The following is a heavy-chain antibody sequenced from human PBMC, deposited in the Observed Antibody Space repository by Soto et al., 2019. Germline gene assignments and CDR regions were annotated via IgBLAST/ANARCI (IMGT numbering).Heavy chain of an antibody. CDR3: ATDIRLLAWGRGGSCYDS. CDR1: GFTFDDYA. J-gene: IGHJ5*01. D-gene: IGHD2-15*01. V-gene: IGHV3-9*01. CDR2: ISWNSGSI. Sequence: EVQLVESGGGLVQPGRSLRLSCAASGFTFDDYAMHWVRQAPGKGVEWVSGISWNSGSIGYADSVKSRLTISRDNAKNSLYLQMNSLRAEDTALYDCATDIRLLAWGRGGSCYDSWGQGTLGTVAS.